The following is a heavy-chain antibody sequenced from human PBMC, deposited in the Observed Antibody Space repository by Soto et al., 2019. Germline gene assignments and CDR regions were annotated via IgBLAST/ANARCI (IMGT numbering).Heavy chain of an antibody. CDR2: ISSSSSTI. Sequence: EVQLVESGGGLVQPGGSLRLSCAASGFTFSSYSMNWVRQAPGKGLEGVSYISSSSSTIYYADSVKGRFTISRDNAKNSLYLKMSSLGDEDTAVYYCAILPYPHAVDIWGQGTMVTVSS. CDR1: GFTFSSYS. V-gene: IGHV3-48*02. CDR3: AILPYPHAVDI. J-gene: IGHJ3*02.